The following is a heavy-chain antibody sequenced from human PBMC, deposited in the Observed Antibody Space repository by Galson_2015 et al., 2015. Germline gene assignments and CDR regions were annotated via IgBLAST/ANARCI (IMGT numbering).Heavy chain of an antibody. D-gene: IGHD4-23*01. V-gene: IGHV3-30*03. CDR2: ISYDGSNK. Sequence: SLRLSCAASGFTFSSYGMHWVRQAPGKGLEWVAVISYDGSNKYYADSVKGRFTISRDNSKNTLYLQMNSLRAEDTAVYYCASGGGNSGGYDYWGQGTLVAVSS. J-gene: IGHJ4*02. CDR3: ASGGGNSGGYDY. CDR1: GFTFSSYG.